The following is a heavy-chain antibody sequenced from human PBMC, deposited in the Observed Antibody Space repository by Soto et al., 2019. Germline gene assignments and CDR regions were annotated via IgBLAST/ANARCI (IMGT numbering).Heavy chain of an antibody. J-gene: IGHJ6*02. CDR1: GFTFSSSA. D-gene: IGHD3-16*02. V-gene: IGHV3-23*01. Sequence: EVQLLESGGGLVQPGGSLRLSCAASGFTFSSSAMTWVRQAPGKGLEWVSTISRSGDQTYSADSVKGRLTISRDNSKHTLYLQMNSLRAEDTAVYYCAKDPLSCDNYSGLDVWGQGTAVTVSS. CDR2: ISRSGDQT. CDR3: AKDPLSCDNYSGLDV.